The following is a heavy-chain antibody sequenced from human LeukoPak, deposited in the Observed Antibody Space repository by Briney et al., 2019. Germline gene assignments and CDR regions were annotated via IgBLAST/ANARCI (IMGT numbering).Heavy chain of an antibody. CDR2: IYYSGST. J-gene: IGHJ2*01. D-gene: IGHD2-2*01. V-gene: IGHV4-59*01. Sequence: ASETLSLTCTVSGGSISSYYWSWIRQPPGKGLEWIGYIYYSGSTNYNPSLKGRVTISVDTSKNQFSLKLSSVTAADTAVYYCARSSYWYFDLWGRGTLVTVSS. CDR3: ARSSYWYFDL. CDR1: GGSISSYY.